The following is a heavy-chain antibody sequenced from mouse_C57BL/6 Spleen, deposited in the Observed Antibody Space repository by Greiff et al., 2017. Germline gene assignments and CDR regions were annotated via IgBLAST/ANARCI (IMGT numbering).Heavy chain of an antibody. CDR3: ASWTKVVGFAMDD. Sequence: VQLQESGPELVKPGASVKMSCKASGYAFSSYWINWVKQRPGKGLEWIGRIYPGDGDTNYNGKFKGKATLTADKCTSTAYLQRSRLTSEDFAVYFCASWTKVVGFAMDDRGEAASVTVSS. CDR2: IYPGDGDT. V-gene: IGHV1-82*01. J-gene: IGHJ4*01. D-gene: IGHD1-1*01. CDR1: GYAFSSYW.